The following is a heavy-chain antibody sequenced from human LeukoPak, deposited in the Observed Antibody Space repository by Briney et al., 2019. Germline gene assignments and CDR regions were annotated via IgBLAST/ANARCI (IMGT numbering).Heavy chain of an antibody. CDR2: IYYSGST. Sequence: NPSETLSLTCTVSGASISDYNYSWIRHPPGKGLEWIGYIYYSGSTNYNPSLQSRVTISVDTSKNQFSLRLSSVTAADTAVYYCARCLAAQKFDYWGQGTLVTVSS. CDR1: GASISDYN. J-gene: IGHJ4*02. D-gene: IGHD6-6*01. V-gene: IGHV4-59*01. CDR3: ARCLAAQKFDY.